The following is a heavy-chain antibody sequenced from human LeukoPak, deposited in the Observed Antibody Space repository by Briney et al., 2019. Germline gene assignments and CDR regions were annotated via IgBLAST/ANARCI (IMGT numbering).Heavy chain of an antibody. CDR1: GFTFTSYD. CDR3: VRDGEGVAISVNYWFDP. V-gene: IGHV1-8*01. CDR2: MNPNNGNT. D-gene: IGHD3-10*01. J-gene: IGHJ5*02. Sequence: ASVKVACKASGFTFTSYDINWVRQASGQGLEWMGWMNPNNGNTGYAQKFQGRVTMTRDTSISTAYMELRGLRSEDTAVYYCVRDGEGVAISVNYWFDPWGQGTLVTVSS.